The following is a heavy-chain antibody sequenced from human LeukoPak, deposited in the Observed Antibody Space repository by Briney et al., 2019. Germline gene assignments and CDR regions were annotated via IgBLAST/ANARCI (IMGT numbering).Heavy chain of an antibody. CDR3: ARGYCSSTSCYGSKGDAFDI. Sequence: GGSLRLSCAASGFTFSSYSMNWVRQAPGKGLEWVSSISSSSSYIYYADSVKGRFTISRDNAKNSLYQQMNSLRAEDTAVYYCARGYCSSTSCYGSKGDAFDIWGQGTMVTVSS. D-gene: IGHD2-2*01. CDR2: ISSSSSYI. J-gene: IGHJ3*02. CDR1: GFTFSSYS. V-gene: IGHV3-21*01.